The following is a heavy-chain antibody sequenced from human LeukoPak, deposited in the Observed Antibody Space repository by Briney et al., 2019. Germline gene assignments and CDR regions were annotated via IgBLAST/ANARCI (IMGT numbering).Heavy chain of an antibody. CDR2: FSGSGGST. CDR1: GLTLGSYG. J-gene: IGHJ4*02. Sequence: PGGPLRLSCAAPGLTLGSYGMHWVRQAPGRGRGWGSAFSGSGGSTYYADSVKGRFTISRDNSKNTLYLQMNGLRAEDTAVYYCAKAVPPQWELPPLDYWGQGTLVTVSS. CDR3: AKAVPPQWELPPLDY. V-gene: IGHV3-23*01. D-gene: IGHD1-26*01.